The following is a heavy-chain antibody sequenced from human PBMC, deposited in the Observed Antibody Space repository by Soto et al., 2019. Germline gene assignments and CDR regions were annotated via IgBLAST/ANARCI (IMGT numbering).Heavy chain of an antibody. V-gene: IGHV3-30-3*01. CDR2: ISYDGSNK. D-gene: IGHD3-10*01. CDR3: ARDQGVGVIPIYGMDV. J-gene: IGHJ6*02. CDR1: GFTFSSYA. Sequence: PGGSLRLSCAASGFTFSSYAMHWVRQAPGKGLEWVAVISYDGSNKYYADSVKGRFTISRGNSKNTLYLQMNSLRAEDTAVYYCARDQGVGVIPIYGMDVWGQGTTVTVSS.